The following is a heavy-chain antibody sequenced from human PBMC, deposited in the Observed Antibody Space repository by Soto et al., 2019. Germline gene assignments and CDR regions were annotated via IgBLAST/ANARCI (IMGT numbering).Heavy chain of an antibody. Sequence: SETLSLTCTVSGGSISSYYWSWIRQPPGKGLEWIGYIYYSGSTNYNPSHKSRVTISVDTSKNQFSLKLSSVTAADMAVFYCARLGWFGELFAPVFDYWGQGTLVTVSS. V-gene: IGHV4-59*08. CDR3: ARLGWFGELFAPVFDY. D-gene: IGHD3-10*01. CDR1: GGSISSYY. CDR2: IYYSGST. J-gene: IGHJ4*02.